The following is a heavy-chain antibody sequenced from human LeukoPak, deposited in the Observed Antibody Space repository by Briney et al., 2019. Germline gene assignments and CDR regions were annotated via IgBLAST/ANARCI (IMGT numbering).Heavy chain of an antibody. J-gene: IGHJ4*02. Sequence: SQTLPLTCTVSGGSISIGGYYWSWIRQPAGKGLEWIGRIYSSGSTNYNPSLKSRVTISVDTSKNQFSLKLSSVTAADTAVYYCARDGDSGSYFDNWGQGTLVTVSS. CDR3: ARDGDSGSYFDN. CDR1: GGSISIGGYY. D-gene: IGHD1-26*01. CDR2: IYSSGST. V-gene: IGHV4-61*02.